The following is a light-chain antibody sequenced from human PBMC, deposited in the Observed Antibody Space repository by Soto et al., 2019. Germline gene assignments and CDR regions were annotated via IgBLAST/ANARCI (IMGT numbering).Light chain of an antibody. CDR3: QTWGTGPWV. Sequence: QPVLTQSPSASASLGASVKLTCTLSSGLSNYAIVWHQQQPEKGPRYLMKLNSDGSHSKGDGIPDRFSGSSSGAERYLTISSLQSEDEADYYCQTWGTGPWVFGGGTKLTVL. J-gene: IGLJ3*02. CDR2: LNSDGSH. V-gene: IGLV4-69*01. CDR1: SGLSNYA.